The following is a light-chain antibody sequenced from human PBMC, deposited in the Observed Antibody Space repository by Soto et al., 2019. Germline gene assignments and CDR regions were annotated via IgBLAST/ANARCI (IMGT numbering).Light chain of an antibody. CDR2: DAS. J-gene: IGKJ2*01. CDR3: QQYNSLHP. CDR1: QNIGRW. Sequence: DIQMTQSPSTLPASVGDRVTITCRASQNIGRWLAWYQQKPGKAPNLLIFDASSLQSGVPSRFTGSGYGTEFTLTLSSLQPHDFATYHCQQYNSLHPLGQGTKLEIK. V-gene: IGKV1-5*01.